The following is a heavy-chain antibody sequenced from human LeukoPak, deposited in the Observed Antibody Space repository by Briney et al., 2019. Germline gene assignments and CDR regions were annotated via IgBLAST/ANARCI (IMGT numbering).Heavy chain of an antibody. CDR2: IWYDGSNK. D-gene: IGHD1-26*01. J-gene: IGHJ4*02. Sequence: GGSLRLSCAASGFTFSSYAMSWVRQAPGKGLEWVAVIWYDGSNKCYADSVKGRFTISRDNSKNTLYLQMNSLRAEDTAVYYCARDSNIVGRHFDYWGQGTLVTVSS. CDR3: ARDSNIVGRHFDY. V-gene: IGHV3-33*08. CDR1: GFTFSSYA.